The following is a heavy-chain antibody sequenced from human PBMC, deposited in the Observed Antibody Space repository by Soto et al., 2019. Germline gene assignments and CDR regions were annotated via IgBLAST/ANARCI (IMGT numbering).Heavy chain of an antibody. J-gene: IGHJ6*02. D-gene: IGHD1-26*01. V-gene: IGHV3-9*01. CDR2: ISWNSGSI. CDR3: ARDSWPWEYYYGMDV. Sequence: PGGSLRLSCAASGFTFDDYAMHWVRQAPGKGLEWVSGISWNSGSIGYADSVKGRFTISRDNAKNSLYLQMNSLRAEDTAVYYCARDSWPWEYYYGMDVWGQGTTVTVSS. CDR1: GFTFDDYA.